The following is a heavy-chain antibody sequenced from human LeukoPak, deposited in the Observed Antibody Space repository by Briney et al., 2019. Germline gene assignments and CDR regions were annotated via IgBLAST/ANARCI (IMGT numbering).Heavy chain of an antibody. CDR2: IYYSGST. D-gene: IGHD5-12*01. J-gene: IGHJ4*02. CDR3: ARDRDLATGFDY. V-gene: IGHV4-59*01. CDR1: GGSISSYY. Sequence: SETLSLTCTVSGGSISSYYWSWIRQPPGKGLEWIGYIYYSGSTNYNPSLKSRVTISVDTSKNQFSLKLSSVTAADTAVYYCARDRDLATGFDYWGQGTLDTVSS.